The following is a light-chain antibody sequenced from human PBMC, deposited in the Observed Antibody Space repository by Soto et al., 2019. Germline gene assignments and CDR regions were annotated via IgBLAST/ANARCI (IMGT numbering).Light chain of an antibody. CDR3: TSFTTTNIWV. Sequence: QSALTQPASVSGSPGQSITISCTGTSSDIGVYNYVSWYQQHPGKAPKLVICEVSNRPSGVSSRFSGSKSGNTASLTISGLRAEDEADYYCTSFTTTNIWVFGGGTQLPVL. V-gene: IGLV2-14*01. CDR2: EVS. J-gene: IGLJ3*02. CDR1: SSDIGVYNY.